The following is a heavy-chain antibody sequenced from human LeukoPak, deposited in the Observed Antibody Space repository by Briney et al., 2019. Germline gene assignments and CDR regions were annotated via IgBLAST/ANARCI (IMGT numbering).Heavy chain of an antibody. CDR1: GYSFTRYG. V-gene: IGHV1-46*01. J-gene: IGHJ5*02. CDR3: ARAPGIAELGISWFDP. CDR2: INPSGGST. D-gene: IGHD6-13*01. Sequence: ASVKVSCKASGYSFTRYGISWVRQAPGQGLEWMGIINPSGGSTRYAQKFQGRVTMTRDTSTSTVYMELSSLRSEDTAVYYCARAPGIAELGISWFDPWGQGTLVTVSS.